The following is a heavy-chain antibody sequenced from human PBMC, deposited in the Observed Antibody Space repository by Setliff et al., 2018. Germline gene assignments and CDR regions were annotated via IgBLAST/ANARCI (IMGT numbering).Heavy chain of an antibody. CDR3: AKDAPYYYDNSGYPHSFDY. CDR2: ISGSAQTT. J-gene: IGHJ4*02. Sequence: PGGSLRLSCAASGFTFSSYAITWVRQAPGKGLEWVSMISGSAQTTYYADSVKGRFTISRDNSKNTVYLEMNSLRAEDTAVYFCAKDAPYYYDNSGYPHSFDYWGQGTLVTVSS. V-gene: IGHV3-23*01. CDR1: GFTFSSYA. D-gene: IGHD3-22*01.